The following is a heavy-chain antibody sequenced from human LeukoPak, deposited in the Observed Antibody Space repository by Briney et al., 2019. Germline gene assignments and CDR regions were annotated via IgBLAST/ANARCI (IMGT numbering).Heavy chain of an antibody. CDR2: ISYDGSNK. J-gene: IGHJ3*02. CDR3: ARHRFVVGATDAFDI. Sequence: GGSLRLSCAASGFTFSSYAMDWVRQAPGKGLEWVAVISYDGSNKYYADSVKGRFTISRDNSKNTLYLQMNSLRAEDTAVYYCARHRFVVGATDAFDIWGQGTMVTVSS. D-gene: IGHD1-26*01. V-gene: IGHV3-30*04. CDR1: GFTFSSYA.